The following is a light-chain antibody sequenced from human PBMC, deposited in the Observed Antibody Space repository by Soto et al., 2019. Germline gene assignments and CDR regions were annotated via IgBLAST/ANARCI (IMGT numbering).Light chain of an antibody. CDR3: QQYNRSPLT. Sequence: EIMMTQSPATLSVSPGDRATLSCRASQSVSRNLAWYQQKPGQAPKLLIYGASSRATGIPARFSGSGSGTDFALTISSLESEDFAIYYCQQYNRSPLTFGGGTKVEIK. CDR2: GAS. CDR1: QSVSRN. V-gene: IGKV3D-15*01. J-gene: IGKJ4*01.